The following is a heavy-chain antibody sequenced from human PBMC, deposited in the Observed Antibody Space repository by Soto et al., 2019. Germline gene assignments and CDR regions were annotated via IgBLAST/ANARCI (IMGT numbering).Heavy chain of an antibody. Sequence: QVQLVQSGAEVKQPGSSVKVSCQASGVTFSSFAISWVRQAPGQGLEWMGGIIPIFRTPNYAQNFQGRVTINADESTSSVYMELSRLRSEDTAVYYCARSTGSGFRPGTHRFNWFDHWGQGTLVTVSS. V-gene: IGHV1-69*01. CDR2: IIPIFRTP. J-gene: IGHJ5*02. CDR1: GVTFSSFA. CDR3: ARSTGSGFRPGTHRFNWFDH. D-gene: IGHD5-12*01.